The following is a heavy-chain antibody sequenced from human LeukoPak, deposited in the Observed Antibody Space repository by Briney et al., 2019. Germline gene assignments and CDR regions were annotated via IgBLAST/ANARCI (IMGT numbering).Heavy chain of an antibody. CDR2: IWPSGST. CDR1: GGSISSGPYF. Sequence: SETLSLTCSVSGGSISSGPYFWSWIRQSPGQGLEWIGYIWPSGSTNYNPSLSGRVAISLDKSRNHFTLMVTAVTAADTAVYYCARGLAGGRYSSSVSFFDYWGQGILVTVSS. V-gene: IGHV4-30-2*06. J-gene: IGHJ4*02. D-gene: IGHD6-6*01. CDR3: ARGLAGGRYSSSVSFFDY.